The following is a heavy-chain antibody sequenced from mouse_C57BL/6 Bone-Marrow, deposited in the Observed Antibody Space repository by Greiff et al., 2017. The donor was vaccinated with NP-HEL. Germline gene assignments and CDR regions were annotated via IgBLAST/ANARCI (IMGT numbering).Heavy chain of an antibody. CDR1: GFTFSSYA. J-gene: IGHJ4*01. V-gene: IGHV5-4*03. Sequence: EVMLVESGGGLVKPGGSLKLSCAASGFTFSSYAMSWVRQTPEKRLEWVATISDGGSYTYYLDHVKGRFTISRDNAKNNRYLQMSHLKSEDTAMYYCASEGDYGNYYAKDYWGQGTSVTVSS. D-gene: IGHD2-1*01. CDR3: ASEGDYGNYYAKDY. CDR2: ISDGGSYT.